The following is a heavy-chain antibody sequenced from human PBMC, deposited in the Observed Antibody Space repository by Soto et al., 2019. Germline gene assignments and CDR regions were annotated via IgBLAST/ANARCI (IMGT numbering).Heavy chain of an antibody. D-gene: IGHD1-7*01. CDR1: GFTFTSSA. CDR3: AADPSSGTSEDIYYYYYGMDV. CDR2: IVVGSGNT. J-gene: IGHJ6*02. V-gene: IGHV1-58*01. Sequence: SVKVSCKASGFTFTSSAVQWARQARGQRLEWIGWIVVGSGNTNYAQKFQERVTITRDMSTSTAYMELSSLRSEDTAVYYCAADPSSGTSEDIYYYYYGMDVWGQGTTVTVSS.